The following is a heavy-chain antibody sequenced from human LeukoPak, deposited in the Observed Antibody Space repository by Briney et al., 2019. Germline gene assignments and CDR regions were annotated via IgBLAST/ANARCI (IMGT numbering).Heavy chain of an antibody. Sequence: GGSLRLSCAASGFTFSSYAMSWVGQAPGKGLEWVSCISTTSSYIFYADSVRGRFTISRDNAKNSLYLQMDSLRAEDTAVYYCARGGIITSYAFEIWGQGTMVTVSS. V-gene: IGHV3-21*01. D-gene: IGHD1-26*01. CDR1: GFTFSSYA. CDR3: ARGGIITSYAFEI. J-gene: IGHJ3*02. CDR2: ISTTSSYI.